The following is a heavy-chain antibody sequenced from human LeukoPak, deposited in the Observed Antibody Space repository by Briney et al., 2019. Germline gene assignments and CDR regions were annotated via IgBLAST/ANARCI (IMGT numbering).Heavy chain of an antibody. CDR2: IYYSGST. D-gene: IGHD4-11*01. J-gene: IGHJ4*02. Sequence: PSETLSLTCTVSGGSISSGDYYWSWIRQPPGKGLEWIGYIYYSGSTYYNPSLKSRVTISVDTSKNQFSLKLSSVTAADTDEYYYGRDHTNYDSDYWGQGTLVTVSS. CDR1: GGSISSGDYY. V-gene: IGHV4-30-4*08. CDR3: GRDHTNYDSDY.